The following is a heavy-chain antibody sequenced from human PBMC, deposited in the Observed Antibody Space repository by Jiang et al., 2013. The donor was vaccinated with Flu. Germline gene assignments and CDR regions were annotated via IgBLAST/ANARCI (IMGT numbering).Heavy chain of an antibody. CDR1: GFSFGSYG. CDR2: IWNDASNK. Sequence: VQLVESGGGVVQPGKSLRLSCVASGFSFGSYGMHWVRRAPGKGLEWVAVIWNDASNKHYAGSVRGRFTISRDNSKNTVYLQMNSLRPEDTAIYFCAKDIQPWVDALNIWGQGTMLIVSS. D-gene: IGHD1-14*01. J-gene: IGHJ3*02. V-gene: IGHV3-30*18. CDR3: AKDIQPWVDALNI.